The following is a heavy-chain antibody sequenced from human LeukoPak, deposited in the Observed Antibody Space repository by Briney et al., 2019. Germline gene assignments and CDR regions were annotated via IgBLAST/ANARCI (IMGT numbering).Heavy chain of an antibody. J-gene: IGHJ4*02. Sequence: SETLSLTCAVYGGSFSGYYWSWIRQPPGKGLEWIGDINHSGGTIYNPSLKSRLTISVDMSKNQFSLKLSSVTAADTAVYYCARHGRSDITVAGTRAFDYWGQGTLVTVSS. CDR3: ARHGRSDITVAGTRAFDY. CDR1: GGSFSGYY. D-gene: IGHD6-19*01. CDR2: INHSGGT. V-gene: IGHV4-34*01.